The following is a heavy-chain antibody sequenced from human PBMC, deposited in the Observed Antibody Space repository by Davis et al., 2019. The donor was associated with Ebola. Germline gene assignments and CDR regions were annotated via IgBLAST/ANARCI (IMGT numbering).Heavy chain of an antibody. Sequence: GESLKISCAASGFTFSSYSMNWVRQAPGKGLEWVSYISSSSSTIYYADSVKGRFTISRDNAKNSLYLQMNSLRDEDTAVYYCAREKVTMVQGVIIYYYGMDVWGQGTTVTVSS. V-gene: IGHV3-48*02. D-gene: IGHD3-10*01. J-gene: IGHJ6*02. CDR2: ISSSSSTI. CDR3: AREKVTMVQGVIIYYYGMDV. CDR1: GFTFSSYS.